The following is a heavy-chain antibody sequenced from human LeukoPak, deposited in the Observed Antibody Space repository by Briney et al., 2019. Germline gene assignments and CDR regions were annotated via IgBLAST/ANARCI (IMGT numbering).Heavy chain of an antibody. CDR3: AREKGGLMITFGGVILAGAFDI. CDR2: INHSGRT. CDR1: GGSFSGYY. V-gene: IGHV4-34*01. Sequence: SETLSLTCAVYGGSFSGYYWSWIRQPPGKGLEWIGEINHSGRTNYNPSLKSRVTMSVDTSKNQFSLKLSSVTAADTAVYYCAREKGGLMITFGGVILAGAFDIWGQGTMVTVSS. J-gene: IGHJ3*02. D-gene: IGHD3-16*02.